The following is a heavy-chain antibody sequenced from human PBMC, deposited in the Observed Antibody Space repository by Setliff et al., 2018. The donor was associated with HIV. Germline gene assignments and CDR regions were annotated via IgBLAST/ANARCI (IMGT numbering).Heavy chain of an antibody. J-gene: IGHJ3*02. CDR2: IYYSEST. D-gene: IGHD6-19*01. CDR1: GGSISSDSYY. V-gene: IGHV4-39*07. Sequence: ASETLSLTCTVSGGSISSDSYYWGWIRQPPGKGLEWIGSIYYSESTYYNPSLKSRVTISVDTSKNQFSLKLSSVTAADTAVYFCARDNSVGSGWRLDAFDSWGQGTMVTVSS. CDR3: ARDNSVGSGWRLDAFDS.